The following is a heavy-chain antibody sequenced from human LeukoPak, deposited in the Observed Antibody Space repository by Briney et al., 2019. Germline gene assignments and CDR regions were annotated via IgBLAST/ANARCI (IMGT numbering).Heavy chain of an antibody. CDR2: IPYDGSNK. CDR1: GFTFSSYA. J-gene: IGHJ4*02. D-gene: IGHD6-13*01. Sequence: GGSLRLSCAASGFTFSSYAMHWVRQAPGKGLEWVAVIPYDGSNKYYADSVKGRFTISRDNSKNTLYLQMNSLRAEDTAVYYCAREGPNIAAAGMFDYWGQGTLVTVSS. V-gene: IGHV3-30*04. CDR3: AREGPNIAAAGMFDY.